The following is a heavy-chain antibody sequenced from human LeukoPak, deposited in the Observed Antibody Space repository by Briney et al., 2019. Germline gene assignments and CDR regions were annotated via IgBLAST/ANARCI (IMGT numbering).Heavy chain of an antibody. J-gene: IGHJ4*02. V-gene: IGHV4-39*01. CDR1: GGSISSSNYY. D-gene: IGHD6-13*01. CDR3: ARHHGHSSSHFDY. Sequence: NSSETLSLTCTVSGGSISSSNYYWGWIRQPPGRGLEWIGSIHSSGNTYYNPSLRSRVTISVDTSKNQFSLKLSSVTAADTAVYRCARHHGHSSSHFDYWGQGTLVTVSS. CDR2: IHSSGNT.